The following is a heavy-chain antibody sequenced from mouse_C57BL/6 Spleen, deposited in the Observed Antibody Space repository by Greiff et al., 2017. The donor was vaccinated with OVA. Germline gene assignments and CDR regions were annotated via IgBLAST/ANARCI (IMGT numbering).Heavy chain of an antibody. J-gene: IGHJ3*01. V-gene: IGHV2-6*03. D-gene: IGHD1-1*01. Sequence: QVQLKESGPGLVAPSQSLSITCTVSGFSLTSYGVHWVRQPPGKGLEWLVVIWSDGSTTYNSALKSRLSISKDNSKSQVFLKMNSIQTDDTAMYYCARALYYGSSYWFAYWGQGTLVTVSA. CDR2: IWSDGST. CDR1: GFSLTSYG. CDR3: ARALYYGSSYWFAY.